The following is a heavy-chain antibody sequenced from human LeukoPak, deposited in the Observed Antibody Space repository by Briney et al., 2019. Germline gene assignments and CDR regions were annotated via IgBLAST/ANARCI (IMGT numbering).Heavy chain of an antibody. V-gene: IGHV1-8*03. CDR3: ARLYYYDSSGRYGFDI. D-gene: IGHD3-22*01. J-gene: IGHJ3*02. Sequence: GASVKVSCKASGYTFTSYDINWVRQATGQGLEWMGWMNPNSGNTGYAQKFQGRVTITRNTSISTAYMELSSLRSEDTAVYYCARLYYYDSSGRYGFDIWGQGTMVTVSS. CDR2: MNPNSGNT. CDR1: GYTFTSYD.